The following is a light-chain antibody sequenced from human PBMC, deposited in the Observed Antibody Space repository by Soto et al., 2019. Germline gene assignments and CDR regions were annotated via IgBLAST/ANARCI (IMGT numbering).Light chain of an antibody. J-gene: IGKJ1*01. CDR3: QHYGSSPET. CDR1: QSVSSNY. Sequence: EIVMTQSPATLSVSPGERATLSCRASQSVSSNYLAWYQQKPGQAPRLLIYGASSRATGIPDRFSGSGSGTDFTLTISRLESEDFAVYYCQHYGSSPETFGQGTKVDIK. V-gene: IGKV3-20*01. CDR2: GAS.